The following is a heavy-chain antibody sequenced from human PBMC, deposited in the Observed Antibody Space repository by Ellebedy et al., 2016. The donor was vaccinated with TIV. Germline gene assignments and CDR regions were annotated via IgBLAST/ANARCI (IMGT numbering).Heavy chain of an antibody. Sequence: GGSLRLXXAASGFSLRRYSMNWVRQAPGKGLEWLSYINYSGETIDYAASVKGRFTVSRDNGRNSLYLQMNSLRDEDTAVYFCAREDYYDTSGSPSGGFDNWGQGTLVTVSS. CDR1: GFSLRRYS. CDR3: AREDYYDTSGSPSGGFDN. J-gene: IGHJ4*02. D-gene: IGHD3-22*01. V-gene: IGHV3-48*02. CDR2: INYSGETI.